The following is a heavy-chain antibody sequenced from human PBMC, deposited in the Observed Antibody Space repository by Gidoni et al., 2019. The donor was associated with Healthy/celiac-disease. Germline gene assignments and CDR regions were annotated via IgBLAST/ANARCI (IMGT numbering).Heavy chain of an antibody. CDR2: INRDGSST. CDR3: ARYITMVRGVILYYFDY. D-gene: IGHD3-10*01. Sequence: EVQLVESGGGLVQPGGSLRLSCAASGFTFSSYWMHWVRQAPGKGLVWVSRINRDGSSTSYADSVKGRFTISRDNAKNTLYLQMNSLRAEDTAVYYCARYITMVRGVILYYFDYWGQGTLVTVSS. V-gene: IGHV3-74*01. J-gene: IGHJ4*02. CDR1: GFTFSSYW.